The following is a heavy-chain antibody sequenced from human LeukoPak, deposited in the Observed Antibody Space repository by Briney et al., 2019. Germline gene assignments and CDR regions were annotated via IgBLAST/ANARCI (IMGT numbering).Heavy chain of an antibody. CDR3: ARVHRPDYGMDV. Sequence: PGGSLRLSCAASGFTFSSYSMNWVRQAPGKGLEWVSSISSSSSYIYYADSVKGRFTISRDNAKNSLYLQMNSLRAEDTAVYYRARVHRPDYGMDVWGQGTTVTVSS. V-gene: IGHV3-21*04. D-gene: IGHD1-14*01. CDR2: ISSSSSYI. J-gene: IGHJ6*02. CDR1: GFTFSSYS.